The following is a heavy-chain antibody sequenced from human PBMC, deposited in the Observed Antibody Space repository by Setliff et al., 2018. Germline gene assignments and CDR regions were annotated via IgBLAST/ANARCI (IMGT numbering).Heavy chain of an antibody. V-gene: IGHV3-74*01. CDR2: IDGLGTIT. CDR3: ARDNTLFGVVITGSWFDP. D-gene: IGHD3-3*01. CDR1: GFTFSNYW. J-gene: IGHJ5*02. Sequence: PGGSLRLSCAASGFTFSNYWMYWVRQVPGKGLVWVSRIDGLGTITHYADPVKGRFTISRDNADNSLYLQMNSLRVEDTAVYYCARDNTLFGVVITGSWFDPWGQGTLVTVSS.